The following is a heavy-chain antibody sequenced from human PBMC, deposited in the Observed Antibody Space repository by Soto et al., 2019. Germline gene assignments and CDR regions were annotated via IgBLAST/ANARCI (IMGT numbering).Heavy chain of an antibody. CDR1: GFIFSDFA. CDR3: AKDSPVSGNYQDLDY. D-gene: IGHD3-22*01. CDR2: LNPGGRAT. V-gene: IGHV3-23*01. Sequence: EVQLLESGGGLVEPGGSLRLSCAASGFIFSDFAMTWVRQAPGKGLEWVAALNPGGRATYYAESVKGRFTVSRDNSKNTLYLQMKSLRAEDTAVYYCAKDSPVSGNYQDLDYWGQGTLVTVSS. J-gene: IGHJ4*02.